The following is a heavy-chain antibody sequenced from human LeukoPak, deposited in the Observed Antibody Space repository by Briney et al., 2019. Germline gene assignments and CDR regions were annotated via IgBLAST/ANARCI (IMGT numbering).Heavy chain of an antibody. V-gene: IGHV3-21*01. Sequence: GGSLRLSCAASGFTFSSYSMNWVRQAPGKGLEWVSSISSSSSYIYYADSVKGRFTISRDNAKNSLYLQMNSQRAEDTAVYYCARDALSGSYSFDYWGQGTLVTVSS. CDR1: GFTFSSYS. D-gene: IGHD1-26*01. J-gene: IGHJ4*02. CDR3: ARDALSGSYSFDY. CDR2: ISSSSSYI.